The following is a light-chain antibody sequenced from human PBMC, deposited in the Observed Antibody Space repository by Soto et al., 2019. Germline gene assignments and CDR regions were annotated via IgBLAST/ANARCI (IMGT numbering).Light chain of an antibody. CDR2: AAS. CDR1: QSISSY. J-gene: IGKJ1*01. V-gene: IGKV1-39*01. CDR3: QQSYSTPRT. Sequence: IQMTQSPSSLSASVGDRVTITCLASQSISSYLNWYQQKPGKAPKLLIYAASSLQSGVPSRFSGSGSGTDFTLTISSLQPEDFATYYCQQSYSTPRTCGQG.